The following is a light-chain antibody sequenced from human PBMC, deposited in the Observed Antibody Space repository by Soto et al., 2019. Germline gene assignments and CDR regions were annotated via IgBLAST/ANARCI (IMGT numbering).Light chain of an antibody. CDR2: GNS. CDR3: QSYDSSLSGFWV. V-gene: IGLV1-40*01. Sequence: QSVLTQPPSVSGAPGQRVTISCTGRSSNSGAGYNVHWYQQLPGTAPKLLIYGNSNRPSGVPDRFSGSKSGTSASLAITGLQAEDEADYYCQSYDSSLSGFWVFGGGTKLTVL. CDR1: SSNSGAGYN. J-gene: IGLJ3*02.